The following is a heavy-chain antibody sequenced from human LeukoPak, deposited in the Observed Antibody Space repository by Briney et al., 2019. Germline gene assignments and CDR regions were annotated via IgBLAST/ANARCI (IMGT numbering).Heavy chain of an antibody. CDR2: IYYSGST. Sequence: PSEALSLTCTVSGGSISSSSYYWGWIRQPPGKGLEWIGSIYYSGSTYYNPSLKSRVTISVDTSKNQFSLKLSSVTAADTAVYYCARHFEWEQLGSWFDPWGQGTLVTVSS. CDR1: GGSISSSSYY. CDR3: ARHFEWEQLGSWFDP. V-gene: IGHV4-39*01. J-gene: IGHJ5*02. D-gene: IGHD1-26*01.